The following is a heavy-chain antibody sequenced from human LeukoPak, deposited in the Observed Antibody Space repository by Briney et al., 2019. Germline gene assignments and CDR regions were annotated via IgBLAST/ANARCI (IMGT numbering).Heavy chain of an antibody. CDR3: ARGKGYSYGQRFDP. D-gene: IGHD5-18*01. J-gene: IGHJ5*02. CDR2: IYYSGST. V-gene: IGHV4-59*01. CDR1: GGSISSYY. Sequence: SETLSLTCTVSGGSISSYYWNWIRQPPGKGLEWIGYIYYSGSTNYNPSLKSRVTISVDTSKNQFSLKLSSVTAADTAVYYCARGKGYSYGQRFDPWGQGTLVTVSS.